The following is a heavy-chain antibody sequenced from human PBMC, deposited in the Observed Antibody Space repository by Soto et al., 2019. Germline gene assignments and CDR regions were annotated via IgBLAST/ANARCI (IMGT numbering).Heavy chain of an antibody. J-gene: IGHJ6*03. Sequence: ASVKVSCKASGYTFTTYDISWVRQAPGQGLEWMGWISAFNGNTNYAQKLQGRVTMTTDTSTSTAYMELRSLRSDDTAVYYCARDSHPYDFWSGYYLDYYYYYYMDVWGKGTTVTVSS. CDR1: GYTFTTYD. V-gene: IGHV1-18*01. CDR2: ISAFNGNT. CDR3: ARDSHPYDFWSGYYLDYYYYYYMDV. D-gene: IGHD3-3*01.